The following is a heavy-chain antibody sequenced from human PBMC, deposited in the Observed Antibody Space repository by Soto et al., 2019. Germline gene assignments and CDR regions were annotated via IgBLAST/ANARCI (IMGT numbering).Heavy chain of an antibody. CDR2: MYYSGTT. J-gene: IGHJ6*03. CDR3: ARRASFFCRSTSCYDYYYYYMDV. Sequence: SETLSLTCTVSGGSISSSDFYWGWLRQTPGKGLEFIGSMYYSGTTYYNPSLKSRVTISVDTSKNQFTLKLISVTAADTAVYYCARRASFFCRSTSCYDYYYYYMDVGGKGPTVPVPS. CDR1: GGSISSSDFY. D-gene: IGHD2-2*01. V-gene: IGHV4-39*01.